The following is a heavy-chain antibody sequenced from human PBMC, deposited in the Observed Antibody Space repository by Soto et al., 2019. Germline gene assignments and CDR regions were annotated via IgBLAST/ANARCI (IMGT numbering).Heavy chain of an antibody. Sequence: GGSLRLSCAASGFTFSSYGMHWVRQAPGKGLEWVAVIWYDGSNKYYADSVKGRFTISRDNSKNTLYLQMNSLRAEDTAVYYCARDGNDWGMDVWGQGTTVTVSS. J-gene: IGHJ6*02. CDR3: ARDGNDWGMDV. D-gene: IGHD1-1*01. CDR1: GFTFSSYG. CDR2: IWYDGSNK. V-gene: IGHV3-33*01.